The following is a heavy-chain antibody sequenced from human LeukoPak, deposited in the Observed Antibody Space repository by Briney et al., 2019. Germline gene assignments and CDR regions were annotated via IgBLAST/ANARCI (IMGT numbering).Heavy chain of an antibody. V-gene: IGHV3-33*06. CDR2: IWYDGSNK. D-gene: IGHD3-22*01. Sequence: GRSLRLSCAASGFTFRNYGMHWVRQAPGKGLEWVAVIWYDGSNKYYADSVKGRFTISRDNSKNTLYLQMNSLRAEDTAVYYCAKLDWDYYDSSGSRLDYWGQGTLVTVSS. CDR3: AKLDWDYYDSSGSRLDY. J-gene: IGHJ4*02. CDR1: GFTFRNYG.